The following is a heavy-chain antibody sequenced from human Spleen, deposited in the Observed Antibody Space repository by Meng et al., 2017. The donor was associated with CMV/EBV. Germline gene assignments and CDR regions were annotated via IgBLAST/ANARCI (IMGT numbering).Heavy chain of an antibody. CDR2: INHSEST. CDR3: ARGPYYCGGDCYDFDY. J-gene: IGHJ4*02. CDR1: CGSVCGYD. D-gene: IGHD2-21*02. Sequence: GFLWSRTALPVDCAFQCGSVCGYDWRWIRQPPGKGLECIWEINHSESTNYNPSLKSRVTISVDTSKNQFSLKLSSVTAADTAVYYCARGPYYCGGDCYDFDYWGQGTLVTVSS. V-gene: IGHV4-34*01.